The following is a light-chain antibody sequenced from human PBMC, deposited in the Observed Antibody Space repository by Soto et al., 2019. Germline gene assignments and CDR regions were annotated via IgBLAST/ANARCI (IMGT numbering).Light chain of an antibody. CDR1: SSDIGFYNY. V-gene: IGLV2-14*01. CDR2: EVT. Sequence: ALTQPASLSGSPGQSITISCTGTSSDIGFYNYVSWYQHHPGKAPKLIIYEVTNRPSGVSNRFSGSKSGNTASLTISGPHAEDEADYHCRSYTSTSTISVSGNGTKVTVL. J-gene: IGLJ1*01. CDR3: RSYTSTSTISV.